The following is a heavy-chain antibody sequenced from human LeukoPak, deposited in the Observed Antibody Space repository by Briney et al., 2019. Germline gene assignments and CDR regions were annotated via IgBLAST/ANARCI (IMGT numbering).Heavy chain of an antibody. V-gene: IGHV3-23*01. CDR2: IRGST. Sequence: AVSLRLSCAASGFTFNNYAVSWVRQAPGKGLEWVSLIRGSTYYADSVKGRFPISRDNSQKTVYLQMNSLRAEDTALYYCAKDLGGSTDYWGQGTLVTVSS. D-gene: IGHD5-12*01. CDR3: AKDLGGSTDY. CDR1: GFTFNNYA. J-gene: IGHJ4*02.